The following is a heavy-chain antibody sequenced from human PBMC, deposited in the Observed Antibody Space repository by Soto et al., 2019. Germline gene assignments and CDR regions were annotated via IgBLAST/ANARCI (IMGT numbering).Heavy chain of an antibody. CDR3: ARGGPGMIVVRDYYFDY. D-gene: IGHD3-22*01. CDR2: IIPIFGTA. CDR1: GCTLSSYA. J-gene: IGHJ4*02. V-gene: IGHV1-69*13. Sequence: XSLKVSCKGSGCTLSSYAINWVRQAPGQGLEWMGGIIPIFGTANYAQKFQGRVTITADESTSTAYMELSSLRSEDTAVYYCARGGPGMIVVRDYYFDYWGQGTLVTGSS.